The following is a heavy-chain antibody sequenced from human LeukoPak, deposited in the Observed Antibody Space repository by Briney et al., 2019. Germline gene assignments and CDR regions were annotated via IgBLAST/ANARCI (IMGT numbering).Heavy chain of an antibody. CDR2: IYYSGST. CDR1: GGSISSGGYY. Sequence: ASETLSLTCTVSGGSISSGGYYWSWIRQHPGKGLEWIGYIYYSGSTYYNPSLKSRVTISVDTSKNQFSLKLSSVTAADTAVYYCATWYYYDSSGYYPLGCFDYWGQGTLVTVSS. CDR3: ATWYYYDSSGYYPLGCFDY. D-gene: IGHD3-22*01. V-gene: IGHV4-31*03. J-gene: IGHJ4*02.